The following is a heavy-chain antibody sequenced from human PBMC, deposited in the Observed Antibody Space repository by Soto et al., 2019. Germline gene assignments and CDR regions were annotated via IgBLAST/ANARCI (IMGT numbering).Heavy chain of an antibody. J-gene: IGHJ6*03. Sequence: QVQLVQSGAEVKKPGASVKVSCKASGYTFTSYDINWVRQATGQGLEWMGWMNPNSGNTGYAQKFQGRVTMTRNTSITTAYMELSSLRSEDTAVYYCALGYCSGGSCQDYYYYNMDVWGRGTTVNVSS. V-gene: IGHV1-8*01. CDR3: ALGYCSGGSCQDYYYYNMDV. CDR2: MNPNSGNT. D-gene: IGHD2-15*01. CDR1: GYTFTSYD.